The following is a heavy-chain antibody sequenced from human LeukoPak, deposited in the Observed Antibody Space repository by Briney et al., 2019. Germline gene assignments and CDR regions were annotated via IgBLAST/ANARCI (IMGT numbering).Heavy chain of an antibody. CDR2: ISYDGSNK. CDR1: GFTFSGYD. CDR3: ARGDFDWLFYFDY. J-gene: IGHJ4*02. V-gene: IGHV3-30*03. Sequence: GRSLRLSCAASGFTFSGYDMQWVRQAPGKGLEWVAVISYDGSNKSYSDSVKGRFTISRDNSKNTLYLQMNSLRAEDTAVYYCARGDFDWLFYFDYWGQGTLVTVSS. D-gene: IGHD3-9*01.